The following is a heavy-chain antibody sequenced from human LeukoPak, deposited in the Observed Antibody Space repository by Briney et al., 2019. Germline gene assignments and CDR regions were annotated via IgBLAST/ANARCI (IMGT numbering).Heavy chain of an antibody. CDR3: ARDLYSYGDFDY. D-gene: IGHD5-18*01. J-gene: IGHJ4*02. CDR1: GFTFSSYA. Sequence: PGRSLRLSCAASGFTFSSYAMHWVRQAPGKGLEWVAVISYDGSNKYYADSVKGRFTISRDNSKNTLYLQMNSLRAEDTAVYYCARDLYSYGDFDYWGRGTLVTVSS. CDR2: ISYDGSNK. V-gene: IGHV3-30-3*01.